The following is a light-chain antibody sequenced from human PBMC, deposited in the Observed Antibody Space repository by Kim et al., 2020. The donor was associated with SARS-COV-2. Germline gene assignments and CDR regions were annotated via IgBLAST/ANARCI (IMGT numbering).Light chain of an antibody. J-gene: IGKJ4*01. CDR3: QQYDDRPLT. Sequence: ESVGDRVTITCQESQDINNYLNWFQQKPGKAPKVLIYDASTLEIGVPSRFSGSGSGTYFTFTISSLQPEDIATYYCQQYDDRPLTFGGGTKVDIK. V-gene: IGKV1-33*01. CDR1: QDINNY. CDR2: DAS.